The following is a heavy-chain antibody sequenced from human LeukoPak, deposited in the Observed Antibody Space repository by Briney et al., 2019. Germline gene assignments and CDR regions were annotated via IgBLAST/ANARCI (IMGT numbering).Heavy chain of an antibody. CDR3: ARDWVRYGDYPEYYFDY. D-gene: IGHD4-17*01. J-gene: IGHJ4*02. CDR2: INPNSGGT. Sequence: ASVKVSCKASGYTFTGYYMHWVRQAPGQGLEWMGWINPNSGGTNYAQKFQGRVTMTRDTSISTAYMELSRLRSDDTAVYYCARDWVRYGDYPEYYFDYWGQGTLVTVPS. V-gene: IGHV1-2*02. CDR1: GYTFTGYY.